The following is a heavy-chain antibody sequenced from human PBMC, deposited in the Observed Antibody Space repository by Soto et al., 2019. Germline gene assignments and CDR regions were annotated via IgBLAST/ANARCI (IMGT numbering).Heavy chain of an antibody. J-gene: IGHJ3*02. CDR3: ARLPWGDAFDI. V-gene: IGHV4-59*08. D-gene: IGHD3-16*01. Sequence: PSETLSLTCTVSGGSISSYYWSWIRQPPGKGLEWIGYIYYSGSTNYNPSLKSRVTIAVDTSENQFSLKLSSVTAADTAVYYCARLPWGDAFDIWGQGTMVTVS. CDR1: GGSISSYY. CDR2: IYYSGST.